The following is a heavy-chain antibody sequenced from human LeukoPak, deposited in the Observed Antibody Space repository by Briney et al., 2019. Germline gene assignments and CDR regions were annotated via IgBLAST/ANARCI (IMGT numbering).Heavy chain of an antibody. CDR3: ARLRLGIAARPLDY. D-gene: IGHD6-6*01. CDR1: GGSFSGYY. CDR2: INHSGST. Sequence: SETLSLTCAVYGGSFSGYYWSWIRQPPGKGLEWIGEINHSGSTNYNPSLKSRVTISVDTSKNQFSLKLSSVTAADTAVYYCARLRLGIAARPLDYWGQGTLVTVSS. J-gene: IGHJ4*02. V-gene: IGHV4-34*01.